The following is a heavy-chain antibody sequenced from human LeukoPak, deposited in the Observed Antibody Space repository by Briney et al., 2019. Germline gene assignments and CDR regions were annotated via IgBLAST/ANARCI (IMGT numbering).Heavy chain of an antibody. J-gene: IGHJ6*02. CDR2: INHSGST. Sequence: SETLSLTCAVYGGSFSGYYWSWIRQPPGKGLEWIGEINHSGSTNYNPSLKSRVTISVDTFKNQFSLKLSSVTAADTAVYYCARGQFYGSGSYPTYYYYYYGMDVWGQGTTVTVSS. CDR3: ARGQFYGSGSYPTYYYYYYGMDV. D-gene: IGHD3-10*01. V-gene: IGHV4-34*01. CDR1: GGSFSGYY.